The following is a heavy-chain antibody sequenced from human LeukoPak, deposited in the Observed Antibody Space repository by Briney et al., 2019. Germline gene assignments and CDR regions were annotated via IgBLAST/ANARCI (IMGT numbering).Heavy chain of an antibody. Sequence: PGGSLRLSCAASGFTFSRYSMSWVRQAPGKGLEWVANIKQDGSEKYYVDSVKGRFTISRDNAKNSLYLQMNSLRAEDTAVYYCARCGEGKSTSCYSDCGYYYYYMDVWGKGTTVTVSS. V-gene: IGHV3-7*01. J-gene: IGHJ6*03. CDR2: IKQDGSEK. D-gene: IGHD2-2*02. CDR3: ARCGEGKSTSCYSDCGYYYYYMDV. CDR1: GFTFSRYS.